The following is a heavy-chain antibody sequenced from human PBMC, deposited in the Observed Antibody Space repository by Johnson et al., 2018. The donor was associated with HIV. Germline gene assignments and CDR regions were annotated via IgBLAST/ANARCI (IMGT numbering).Heavy chain of an antibody. CDR2: ISGSGGST. V-gene: IGHV3-23*04. J-gene: IGHJ3*02. D-gene: IGHD3-3*01. Sequence: VQLVESGGGVVQPGRSLRLSCAASGFTFSNYAMHWVRQAPGKGLEWLSFISGSGGSTYYADSVKGRFTISRDNSKNTLYLQMNSLRAEETAVYYCAKGLAAFFAFDIWGQGTMVTVSS. CDR3: AKGLAAFFAFDI. CDR1: GFTFSNYA.